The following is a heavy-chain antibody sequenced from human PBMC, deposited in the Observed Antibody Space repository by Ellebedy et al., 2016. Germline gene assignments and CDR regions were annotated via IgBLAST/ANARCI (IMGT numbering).Heavy chain of an antibody. Sequence: SVKVSXXASGGTFSSYAISWVRQAPGQGLEWMGGIIPIFGTANYVQKFQGRVTITADESTSTAYMELSSLRSEDTAVYYCARGLGYGSGNWFDPWGQGTLVTVSS. CDR1: GGTFSSYA. J-gene: IGHJ5*02. V-gene: IGHV1-69*13. CDR2: IIPIFGTA. CDR3: ARGLGYGSGNWFDP. D-gene: IGHD3-10*01.